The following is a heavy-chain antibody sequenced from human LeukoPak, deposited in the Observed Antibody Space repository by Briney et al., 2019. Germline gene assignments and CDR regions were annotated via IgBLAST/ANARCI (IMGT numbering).Heavy chain of an antibody. Sequence: SETLSLTCNVSGYSISSGYYWGWIRQPPGKGLEWIGSAYHSGIFYYNPSLASRVTISLDTSKNQFSLKLSSVTAADTALYYCARDVVSGTWAFDYWGQGTLVTVPS. V-gene: IGHV4-38-2*02. J-gene: IGHJ4*02. CDR1: GYSISSGYY. D-gene: IGHD2-15*01. CDR3: ARDVVSGTWAFDY. CDR2: AYHSGIF.